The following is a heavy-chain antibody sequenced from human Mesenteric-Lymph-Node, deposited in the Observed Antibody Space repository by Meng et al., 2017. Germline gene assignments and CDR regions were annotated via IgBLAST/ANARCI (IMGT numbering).Heavy chain of an antibody. CDR1: GGSLSGAY. V-gene: IGHV4-34*02. Sequence: HVQLRRGGVGLLKPSETLSPPCAVNGGSLSGAYWNWIRQPPGKGLEWIGEIIHGGSPSYNPSLKSRVTISIDTSKNQLSLMLSSVTAADTAVYYCARRPTGIDYWGQGTLVTVSS. CDR3: ARRPTGIDY. CDR2: IIHGGSP. D-gene: IGHD2-8*02. J-gene: IGHJ4*02.